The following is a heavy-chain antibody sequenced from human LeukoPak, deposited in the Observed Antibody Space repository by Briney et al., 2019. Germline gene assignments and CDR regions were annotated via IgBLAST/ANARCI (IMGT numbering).Heavy chain of an antibody. V-gene: IGHV4-39*01. J-gene: IGHJ4*02. CDR2: IYYSGGT. Sequence: SETLSLTCTVSGGSISGSIYYWGWIRQPPGKGLEWIGSIYYSGGTYYNPSLKSRVTLSVDTSKNQFSLKLGSVTGADTAVYYCARHQTYYDILTGCFNYWGQGTLVTVSS. CDR1: GGSISGSIYY. D-gene: IGHD3-9*01. CDR3: ARHQTYYDILTGCFNY.